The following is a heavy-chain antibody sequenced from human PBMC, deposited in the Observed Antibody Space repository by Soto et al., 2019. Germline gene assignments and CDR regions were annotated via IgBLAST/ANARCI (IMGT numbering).Heavy chain of an antibody. V-gene: IGHV1-3*01. Sequence: ASVKVSCKASGYTFTSYAMHWVRQAPGQRLEWMGWINAGNGNTKYSQKFQGRVTITRDTSASTAYMELSSLRSEDTAVYYCARDGNGSGSYMSYYYMDVWGKGTTVTVSS. CDR1: GYTFTSYA. CDR2: INAGNGNT. CDR3: ARDGNGSGSYMSYYYMDV. J-gene: IGHJ6*03. D-gene: IGHD3-10*01.